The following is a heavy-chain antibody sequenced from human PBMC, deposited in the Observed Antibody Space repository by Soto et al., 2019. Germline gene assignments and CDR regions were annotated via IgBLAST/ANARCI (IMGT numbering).Heavy chain of an antibody. CDR3: ARDRMRSSSRYNWFDP. CDR2: ISAYNGNT. CDR1: GYTFTSYG. Sequence: ASVKVSCKASGYTFTSYGISWVRQAPGQGLEWMGWISAYNGNTNYAQKFQGRVTMTRDTSISTAYMELSRLRSDDTAVYYCARDRMRSSSRYNWFDPWGQGTLVTVSS. V-gene: IGHV1-18*04. D-gene: IGHD6-6*01. J-gene: IGHJ5*02.